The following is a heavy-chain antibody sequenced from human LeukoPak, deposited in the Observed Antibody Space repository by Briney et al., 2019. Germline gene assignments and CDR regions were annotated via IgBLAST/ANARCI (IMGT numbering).Heavy chain of an antibody. CDR1: GGSISYYY. Sequence: SETLSLTCTVSGGSISYYYWSWIRQPPGKGLEWIGYIYYSGSTKYNPYLKSRVTISIDTSKNQFSLKLSSVTAADTALYYCARGTGAYYYLWGQGTMVTVSS. CDR2: IYYSGST. J-gene: IGHJ3*01. D-gene: IGHD3-22*01. CDR3: ARGTGAYYYL. V-gene: IGHV4-59*01.